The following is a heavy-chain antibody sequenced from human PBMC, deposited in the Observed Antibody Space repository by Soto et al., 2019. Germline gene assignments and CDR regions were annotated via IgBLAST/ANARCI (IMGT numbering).Heavy chain of an antibody. J-gene: IGHJ3*02. D-gene: IGHD2-15*01. CDR2: ISSSSSYI. Sequence: GGSLRLSCAASGFTFSSYSMNWVRQAPGKGLEWVSSISSSSSYIYYADSVKGRFTISRDNAKNSLYLQMNSLRAEDTAVYYCAKATGGNPFDAFDIWGQGTMVTVSS. CDR3: AKATGGNPFDAFDI. CDR1: GFTFSSYS. V-gene: IGHV3-21*01.